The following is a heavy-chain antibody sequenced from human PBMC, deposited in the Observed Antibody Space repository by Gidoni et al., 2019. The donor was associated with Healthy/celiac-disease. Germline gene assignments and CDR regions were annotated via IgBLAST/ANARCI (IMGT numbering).Heavy chain of an antibody. CDR1: GGSFSGYY. V-gene: IGHV4-34*01. CDR3: ARGRRPGRRFDY. D-gene: IGHD1-26*01. Sequence: QVQLQQWGAGLLKPSETLSLTCAVYGGSFSGYYWSWIRQPPGKGLEWIGEINHSGSTNYNPSLKSRVTISVDTSKNQFSLKLSSVTAADTAVYYCARGRRPGRRFDYWGQGTLVTVSS. J-gene: IGHJ4*02. CDR2: INHSGST.